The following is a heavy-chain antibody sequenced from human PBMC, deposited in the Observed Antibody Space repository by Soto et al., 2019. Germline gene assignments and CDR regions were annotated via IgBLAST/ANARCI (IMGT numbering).Heavy chain of an antibody. D-gene: IGHD2-2*01. CDR3: AREDSIIIPAVSDF. V-gene: IGHV3-21*01. CDR2: VSKSDYT. J-gene: IGHJ4*02. CDR1: GFYFNNYG. Sequence: PGGSLRLSCAVSGFYFNNYGINWVRQPPGKGLEWVSSVSKSDYTYYSDSVRGRFTLSRDNAKNSVSLQMNSLRAEDTAVYYCAREDSIIIPAVSDFWGQGTLVTVSS.